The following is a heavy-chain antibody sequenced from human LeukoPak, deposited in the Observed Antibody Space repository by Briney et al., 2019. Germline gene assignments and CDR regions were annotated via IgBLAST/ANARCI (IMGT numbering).Heavy chain of an antibody. CDR2: ISSSSYI. V-gene: IGHV3-21*01. CDR3: ARTSPGYCSGCSCYGGY. J-gene: IGHJ4*02. Sequence: GGSLRLSCAASGFTFSSYSMNWVRQAPGKGLEWVSSISSSSYIYYADSVKGRFTISRDNAKNSLYLQMNSLRAEDTAVYYCARTSPGYCSGCSCYGGYWGQGTLVTVSS. CDR1: GFTFSSYS. D-gene: IGHD2-15*01.